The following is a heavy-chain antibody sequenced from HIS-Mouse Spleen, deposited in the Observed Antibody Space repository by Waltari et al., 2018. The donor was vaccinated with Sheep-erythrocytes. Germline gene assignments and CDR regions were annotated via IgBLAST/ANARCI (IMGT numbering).Heavy chain of an antibody. CDR1: GYSISSGYY. J-gene: IGHJ3*02. Sequence: QVQLQESGPGLVKSSETLSLTCTVSGYSISSGYYWGWIRQPPGKGLEWIGSIYHSGSTSYNPSLKSRVTISVDTSKNQFSLKLSSVTAADTAVYYCARDSSGDSSGYYAFDIWGQGTMVTVSS. D-gene: IGHD3-22*01. CDR2: IYHSGST. V-gene: IGHV4-38-2*02. CDR3: ARDSSGDSSGYYAFDI.